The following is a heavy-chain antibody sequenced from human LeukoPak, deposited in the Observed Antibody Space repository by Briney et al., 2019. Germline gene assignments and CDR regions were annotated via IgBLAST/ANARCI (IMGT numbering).Heavy chain of an antibody. CDR1: GFTFSSYG. V-gene: IGHV3-30*03. CDR3: ARERTKGGSDAFDI. J-gene: IGHJ3*02. CDR2: ISYDGSNK. D-gene: IGHD1-1*01. Sequence: GGSLRLSCAASGFTFSSYGMHWVRQAPGKGLEWVAVISYDGSNKYYADSVKGRFTISRDNSKNTLYLQMNSLRVEDTAVYYCARERTKGGSDAFDIWGQGTMVTVSS.